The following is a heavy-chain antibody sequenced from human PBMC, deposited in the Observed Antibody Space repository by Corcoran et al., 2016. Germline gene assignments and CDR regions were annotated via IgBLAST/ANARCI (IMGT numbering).Heavy chain of an antibody. CDR3: ARGPYDYVWGNYRPYYFDY. CDR2: IIPIFGTA. Sequence: QVQLVQSGAEVKKPGSSVKVSCKASGGTFSSYAISWVRQAPGQGLEWMGGIIPIFGTANYAQKFQGRVTITADKSTSTAYMELSSLKSEDTAVYYWARGPYDYVWGNYRPYYFDYWGQGTLVTVSS. V-gene: IGHV1-69*06. J-gene: IGHJ4*02. D-gene: IGHD3-16*02. CDR1: GGTFSSYA.